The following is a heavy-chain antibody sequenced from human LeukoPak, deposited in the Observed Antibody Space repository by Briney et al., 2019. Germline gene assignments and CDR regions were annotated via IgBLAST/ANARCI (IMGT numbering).Heavy chain of an antibody. CDR3: ARDREYCSGGSCYSAAFDI. V-gene: IGHV4-4*02. Sequence: GSLRLSCAASGFTFSNAWMSWVRQPPGKGLEWIGSIYYSGSTYYNPSLKSRVTISVDTSKNQFSLKLSSVTAADTAVYYCARDREYCSGGSCYSAAFDIWGQGTMVTVSS. D-gene: IGHD2-15*01. CDR2: IYYSGST. J-gene: IGHJ3*02. CDR1: GFTFSNAW.